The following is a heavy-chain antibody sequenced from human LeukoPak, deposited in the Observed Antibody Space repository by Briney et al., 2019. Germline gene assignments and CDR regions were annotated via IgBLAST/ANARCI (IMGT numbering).Heavy chain of an antibody. CDR3: ARSYYHGSGSPYYLDY. CDR2: IYYSGST. J-gene: IGHJ4*02. Sequence: PSETLSLTCTVSGGSISGYYWNWIRQPPGKGLEWIGYIYYSGSTNYNPSLKSRVTISEDTSKNQFSLKLSSVTAADTAVYYCARSYYHGSGSPYYLDYWGQGTLVSVSS. CDR1: GGSISGYY. V-gene: IGHV4-59*01. D-gene: IGHD3-10*01.